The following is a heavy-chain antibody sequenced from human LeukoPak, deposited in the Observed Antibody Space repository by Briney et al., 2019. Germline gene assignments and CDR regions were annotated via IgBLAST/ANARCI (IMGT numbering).Heavy chain of an antibody. J-gene: IGHJ4*02. CDR2: INHSGST. CDR3: ARGRLGLHYDILTGYPTPYYFDY. Sequence: SETLSLTCAVYGGSFSGYYWSWIRQPPGKGLEWIGEINHSGSTNYNPSLKSRVTISVDTSKNQFSLKLSSVTAADTAVYYCARGRLGLHYDILTGYPTPYYFDYWGQGTLVTVSP. D-gene: IGHD3-9*01. V-gene: IGHV4-34*01. CDR1: GGSFSGYY.